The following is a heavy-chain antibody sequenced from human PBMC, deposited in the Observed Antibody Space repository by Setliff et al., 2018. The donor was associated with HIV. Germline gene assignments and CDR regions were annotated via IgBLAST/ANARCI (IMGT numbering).Heavy chain of an antibody. D-gene: IGHD1-26*01. CDR3: AGPYFFTY. Sequence: GGSLRLSCEVSGFSIATNWMTWVRQAPGKGLEWVANINQEGTEKYYVGSVKGRFTISRDNSKNSYYLQMDSLRAEDTAVYYCAGPYFFTYWGPGTLVTVSS. V-gene: IGHV3-7*03. CDR1: GFSIATNW. CDR2: INQEGTEK. J-gene: IGHJ4*02.